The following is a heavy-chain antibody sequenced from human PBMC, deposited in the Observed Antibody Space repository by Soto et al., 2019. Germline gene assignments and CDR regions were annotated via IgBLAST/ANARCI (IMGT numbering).Heavy chain of an antibody. CDR2: IIPIFGTA. Sequence: QVQLVQSGAEVKKPGSSVKVSCKASGGTFSSYAISWVRQAPGQGLEWMGGIIPIFGTANYAQKFQGRVTITADESTSTAYMELSSLRSEDTAVYYCARVAYDFWSGYSGRQIGKNYGMDVWGQGTTVTVSS. CDR3: ARVAYDFWSGYSGRQIGKNYGMDV. V-gene: IGHV1-69*12. J-gene: IGHJ6*02. D-gene: IGHD3-3*01. CDR1: GGTFSSYA.